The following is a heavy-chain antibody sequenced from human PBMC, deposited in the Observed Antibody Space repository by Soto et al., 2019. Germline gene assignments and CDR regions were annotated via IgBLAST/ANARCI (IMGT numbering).Heavy chain of an antibody. D-gene: IGHD6-13*01. V-gene: IGHV4-61*01. J-gene: IGHJ6*01. CDR1: GESVGRGTNY. CDR3: ARDRRGRADGFIYYYGMEV. CDR2: IFDAATA. Sequence: QVQLQESGPGLMKPSGTLSLICSVSGESVGRGTNYWSWVRQAPGRGLEWIGYIFDAATAIYNPSFESRVSISLDAAKNQVSLKLTPVTAADTAIYYCARDRRGRADGFIYYYGMEVW.